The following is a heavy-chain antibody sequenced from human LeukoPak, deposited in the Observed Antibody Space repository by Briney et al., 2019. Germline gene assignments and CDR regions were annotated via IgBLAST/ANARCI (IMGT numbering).Heavy chain of an antibody. CDR2: ISSSGSTT. D-gene: IGHD4-11*01. Sequence: GGSLRLSCAASGFTFSSYAMNWVRQAPGKGLEWVSYISSSGSTTYYADSVKGRFTISRDNAKNSLYLQMNSLRAEDTAVYYCARVHYSNYVYYWGQGTLVTVSS. V-gene: IGHV3-48*03. CDR1: GFTFSSYA. J-gene: IGHJ4*02. CDR3: ARVHYSNYVYY.